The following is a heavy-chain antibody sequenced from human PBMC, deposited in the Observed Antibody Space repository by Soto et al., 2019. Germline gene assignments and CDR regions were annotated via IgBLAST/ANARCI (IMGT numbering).Heavy chain of an antibody. J-gene: IGHJ5*02. V-gene: IGHV4-30-2*01. Sequence: QLQLQESGSGLVKPSQTLSLTCAVSGGSISSGGYSWSWIRQPPGKGLEWIGYIYHSGSTYYNPSLKSRVTISVDRSKNQFSLKLSSVTAADTAVYYCARVLTGYRKRGWDNWFDPWGQGTLVTVSS. CDR1: GGSISSGGYS. CDR2: IYHSGST. D-gene: IGHD3-9*01. CDR3: ARVLTGYRKRGWDNWFDP.